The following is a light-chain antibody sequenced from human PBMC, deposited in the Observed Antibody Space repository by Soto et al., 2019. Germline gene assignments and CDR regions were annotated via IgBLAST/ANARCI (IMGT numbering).Light chain of an antibody. J-gene: IGKJ2*01. CDR1: QSVTSRY. CDR2: GIS. Sequence: ENVLTQSPGTLSLSPGERATLSCRVTQSVTSRYFAWYQQKPGQAPRLLIYGISSRATDIPDRFSGSGSGTDYTLTISRLEPEDFGVYYCQQYSTLPHTFGQGTKLEVK. V-gene: IGKV3-20*01. CDR3: QQYSTLPHT.